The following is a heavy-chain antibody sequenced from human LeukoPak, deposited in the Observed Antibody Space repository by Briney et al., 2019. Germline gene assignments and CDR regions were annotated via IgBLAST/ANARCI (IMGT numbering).Heavy chain of an antibody. CDR2: IYYSGST. CDR3: ARETQAAAGFFDY. V-gene: IGHV4-59*01. J-gene: IGHJ4*02. CDR1: GGSISSYY. Sequence: PSETLSFTCTVSGGSISSYYWSWIRQPPGKGLEWIGYIYYSGSTNYNPSLKSRVTISVDTSKNQFSLKLSSVTAADTAVYYCARETQAAAGFFDYWGQGTLVTVSS. D-gene: IGHD6-13*01.